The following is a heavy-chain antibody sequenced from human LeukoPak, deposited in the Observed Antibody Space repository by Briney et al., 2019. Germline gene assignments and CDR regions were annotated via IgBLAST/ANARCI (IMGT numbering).Heavy chain of an antibody. J-gene: IGHJ6*03. CDR2: IRYDGSNK. CDR3: TTGSGRTYYYMDV. Sequence: PGGSLRLSCAASGFTFSSYGMHWVRQAPGKGLEWVAFIRYDGSNKYYADSVKGRFTISRDNSKNTLYLQMNSLRAEDTAVYYCTTGSGRTYYYMDVWGKGTTVTISS. CDR1: GFTFSSYG. D-gene: IGHD3-10*01. V-gene: IGHV3-30*02.